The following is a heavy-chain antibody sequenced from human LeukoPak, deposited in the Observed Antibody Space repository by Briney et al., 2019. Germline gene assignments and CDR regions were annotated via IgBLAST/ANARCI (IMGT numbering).Heavy chain of an antibody. CDR2: INSLNGDI. V-gene: IGHV1-18*01. Sequence: ASVKVSCKASGYTFTTYGISWVRRAPGQGLEWMGWINSLNGDINYAQSLQGRVTMTTDTSTSTAYMELRSLTPDDTAVYYCARGSSIWHYDYWGQGTLVTVSS. D-gene: IGHD6-13*01. J-gene: IGHJ4*02. CDR1: GYTFTTYG. CDR3: ARGSSIWHYDY.